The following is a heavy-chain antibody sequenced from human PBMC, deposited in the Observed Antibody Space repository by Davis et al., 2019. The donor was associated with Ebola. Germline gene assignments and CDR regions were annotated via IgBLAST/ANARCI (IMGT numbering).Heavy chain of an antibody. CDR1: GFTFSSHS. V-gene: IGHV3-48*02. Sequence: GGSLRLSCAASGFTFSSHSMNWVRQAPGKGLEWVSYIKSSGETTYYADSVKGRFTISRDNAKNSLFLQMNSLRDEDTAVYYCVRGRGYCNGGSCYLDVWGQGTTVTVSS. CDR3: VRGRGYCNGGSCYLDV. J-gene: IGHJ6*02. D-gene: IGHD2-15*01. CDR2: IKSSGETT.